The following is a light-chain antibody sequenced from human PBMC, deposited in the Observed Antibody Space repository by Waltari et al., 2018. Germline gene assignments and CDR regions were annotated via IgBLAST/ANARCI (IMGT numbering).Light chain of an antibody. CDR1: TSNIGSDT. CDR3: AAWDYRLNIWV. CDR2: SHT. J-gene: IGLJ3*02. Sequence: QSVLTQPPSASGTPGQRVTISCSGTTSNIGSDTVIWFRPPPGTAPNLLMYSHTQRPSGVPDRFSGSKSGTSASLAISGLQSDDEADYYCAAWDYRLNIWVFGGGTKLTVL. V-gene: IGLV1-44*01.